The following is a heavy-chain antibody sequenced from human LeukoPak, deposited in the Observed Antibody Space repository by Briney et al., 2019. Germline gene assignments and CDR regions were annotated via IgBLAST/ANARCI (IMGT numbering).Heavy chain of an antibody. V-gene: IGHV4-38-2*02. D-gene: IGHD1/OR15-1a*01. J-gene: IGHJ4*02. Sequence: SQTLSLTCTVSGYSIGRGSYSGWILQPPGNELEWIATIYYSWGTYYNPSLRSRVTISLDTSKNQFSLNLSSVTAADTAVYYCARGTSDYWGQGTLVTVSS. CDR1: GYSIGRGSY. CDR3: ARGTSDY. CDR2: IYYSWGT.